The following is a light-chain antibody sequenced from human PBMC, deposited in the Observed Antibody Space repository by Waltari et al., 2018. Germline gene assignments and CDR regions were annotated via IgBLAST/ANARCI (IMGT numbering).Light chain of an antibody. V-gene: IGLV1-44*01. CDR1: RSNIGPNT. CDR2: SNN. Sequence: QSVLTQPPSASGTPGQGVTISCSGRRSNIGPNTVNWYQQLPGTAPKVLIYSNNQRPSGVPDRFSGSKSGTSASLAVSGLQSEDEGDYYCATWDDSLNGVVFGGGTKLTVL. J-gene: IGLJ2*01. CDR3: ATWDDSLNGVV.